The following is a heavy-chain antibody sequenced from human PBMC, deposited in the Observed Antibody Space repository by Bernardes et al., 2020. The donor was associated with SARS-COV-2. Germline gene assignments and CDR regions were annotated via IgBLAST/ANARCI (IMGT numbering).Heavy chain of an antibody. CDR2: INHSGST. J-gene: IGHJ3*02. D-gene: IGHD4-17*01. Sequence: SETLSLTCAVYGGSLSGYYWSWIRQPPGKGREWIGEINHSGSTNYNPSPKSRGTISVDTSTNQFSLKLSSVTAADTAVYYCARGATVTRFVGFDIWGQGTMVTVSS. CDR3: ARGATVTRFVGFDI. CDR1: GGSLSGYY. V-gene: IGHV4-34*01.